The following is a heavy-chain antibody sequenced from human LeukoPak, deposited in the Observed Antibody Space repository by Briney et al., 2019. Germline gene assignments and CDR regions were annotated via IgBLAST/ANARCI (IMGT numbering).Heavy chain of an antibody. V-gene: IGHV4-34*01. CDR2: INHSGST. CDR3: ARGPIFGIVYNWFDP. J-gene: IGHJ5*02. Sequence: PSETLSLTCAVYGGSFSGYYWSWIRQPPGKGLEWMGEINHSGSTNYNPSLKSRVTISVDTSKNQFFLELTSVTTADTAVYYCARGPIFGIVYNWFDPWGQGTLVTVSS. CDR1: GGSFSGYY. D-gene: IGHD3-3*01.